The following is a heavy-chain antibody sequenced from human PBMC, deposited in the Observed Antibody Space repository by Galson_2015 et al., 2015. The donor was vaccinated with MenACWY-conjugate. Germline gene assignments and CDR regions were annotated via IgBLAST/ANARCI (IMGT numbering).Heavy chain of an antibody. CDR1: GGSVSDSNSY. D-gene: IGHD4-11*01. CDR3: ARQRNFRVDY. J-gene: IGHJ4*02. V-gene: IGHV4-30-4*08. CDR2: ISHTGIP. Sequence: LSLTCPVSGGSVSDSNSYWSWIRLPPGKALEWFGYISHTGIPWYNPSVKSRITISLDTSKNRFSLRLNSVTAADTAVYFCARQRNFRVDYWGPGTLVTVSS.